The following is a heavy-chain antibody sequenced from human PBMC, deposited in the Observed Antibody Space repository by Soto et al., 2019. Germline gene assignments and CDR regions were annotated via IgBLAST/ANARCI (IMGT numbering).Heavy chain of an antibody. Sequence: QVQLVQSGAEVKKPGSSVKVSCKASGGTFSSYTISWVRQAPGQGLECMGRIIPILGIADYAQKFQVRVTVGEDESASRDYMEVCSVSSVDTVVYYCAGGGSAAGTSICFDPCGQGTVVTV. CDR1: GGTFSSYT. D-gene: IGHD6-13*01. J-gene: IGHJ5*02. CDR2: IIPILGIA. CDR3: AGGGSAAGTSICFDP. V-gene: IGHV1-69*02.